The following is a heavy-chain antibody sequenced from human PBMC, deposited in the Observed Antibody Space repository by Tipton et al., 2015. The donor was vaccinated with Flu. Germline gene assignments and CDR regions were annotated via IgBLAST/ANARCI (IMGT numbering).Heavy chain of an antibody. CDR3: ARSGDDSGYYHY. D-gene: IGHD3-22*01. CDR1: GGSFSGYY. CDR2: INHSGST. Sequence: TLSLTCAVYGGSFSGYYWSWIRQAPGRGLEWIGEINHSGSTNYNPSLKTRVTISVDTSKHQFSLKLNSVTAADTAVYYCARSGDDSGYYHYWGQGTLVTVSS. J-gene: IGHJ4*02. V-gene: IGHV4-34*01.